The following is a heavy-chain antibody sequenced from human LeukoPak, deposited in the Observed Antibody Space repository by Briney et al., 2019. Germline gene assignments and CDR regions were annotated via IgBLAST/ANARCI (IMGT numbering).Heavy chain of an antibody. V-gene: IGHV4-34*01. Sequence: PSETLSLTCAVYGGSFSGYYWSWLRQPPGKGLEWIGEINHSGSTNYNPSLKSRVTISVDTSKNQFSLKLSSVTAADTAVYYCARQTYYYDSSGYLIDYWGQGTLVTVSS. J-gene: IGHJ4*02. CDR3: ARQTYYYDSSGYLIDY. D-gene: IGHD3-22*01. CDR1: GGSFSGYY. CDR2: INHSGST.